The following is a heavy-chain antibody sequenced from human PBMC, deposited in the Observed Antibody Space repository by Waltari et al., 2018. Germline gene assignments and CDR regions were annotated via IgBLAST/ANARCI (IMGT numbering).Heavy chain of an antibody. Sequence: QVQLVESGGGVVQPGRSLRLSCAASGFTFSSYGMHWVRQAPGKGLEWVAVIWYDGSNKYYADSVKGRFTISRDNSKNTLYLQMNSLRAEDTAMYYCAKDYGAEAGWFDPWGQGTLVTVSS. CDR2: IWYDGSNK. D-gene: IGHD4-17*01. J-gene: IGHJ5*02. CDR3: AKDYGAEAGWFDP. CDR1: GFTFSSYG. V-gene: IGHV3-30*18.